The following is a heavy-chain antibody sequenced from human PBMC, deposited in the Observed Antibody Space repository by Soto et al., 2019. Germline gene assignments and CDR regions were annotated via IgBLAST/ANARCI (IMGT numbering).Heavy chain of an antibody. Sequence: GRYPELCCGASGYSFSKYGMSCVRQSPGEGLEWLSLISYDGSEKWYAESVKGRFTISRDNSKNTLYLQMNSLRGDDTAVYFCAKGYEVSPPVSISWYGDHRDLLAVPSRRSSDL. V-gene: IGHV3-30*18. CDR3: AKGYEVSPPVSISWYGDHRDLLAVPSRRSSDL. D-gene: IGHD3-10*01. CDR1: GYSFSKYG. CDR2: ISYDGSEK. J-gene: IGHJ2*01.